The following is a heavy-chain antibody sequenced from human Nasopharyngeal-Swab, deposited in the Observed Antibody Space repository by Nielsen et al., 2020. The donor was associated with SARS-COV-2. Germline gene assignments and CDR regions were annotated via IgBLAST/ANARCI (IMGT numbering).Heavy chain of an antibody. J-gene: IGHJ4*02. Sequence: ESLKISCEASGFIFNTYGMNWVRQAPGKGLEWISYISDDNTIFYAYSVKGRFTISRDNAKNSLDLQMNSLRDEDTAVYYRARDLELLTNYYALDYWGQGTLVTVSS. CDR1: GFIFNTYG. CDR3: ARDLELLTNYYALDY. V-gene: IGHV3-48*02. CDR2: ISDDNTI. D-gene: IGHD3-9*01.